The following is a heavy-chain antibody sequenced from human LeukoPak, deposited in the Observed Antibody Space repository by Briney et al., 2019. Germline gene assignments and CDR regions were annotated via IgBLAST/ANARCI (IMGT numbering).Heavy chain of an antibody. Sequence: PGGSLRLSCVASGFTFDDSDMSWVRQVPGKGLEWVANIKQDGSEKYYVDSVKGRFTISRDNAKNSLYLQMNSLRAEDTAVYYCANSRQAFAAAYWGQGTLVTVSS. J-gene: IGHJ4*02. V-gene: IGHV3-7*01. D-gene: IGHD6-13*01. CDR3: ANSRQAFAAAY. CDR2: IKQDGSEK. CDR1: GFTFDDSD.